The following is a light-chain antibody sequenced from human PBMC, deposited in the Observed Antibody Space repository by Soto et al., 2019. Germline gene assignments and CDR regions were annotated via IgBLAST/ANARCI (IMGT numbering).Light chain of an antibody. CDR3: QNYHFALGP. Sequence: DIQMTQSPSSLSASVGDTVTITCRAIQDFFFFLACFQQRPGYFPNLLFYGVSILLSGVLSRFGGFGFGTHFTLTFSSLQPEEVATYYCQNYHFALGPFGKGTRLEIK. CDR2: GVS. V-gene: IGKV1-27*01. J-gene: IGKJ5*01. CDR1: QDFFFF.